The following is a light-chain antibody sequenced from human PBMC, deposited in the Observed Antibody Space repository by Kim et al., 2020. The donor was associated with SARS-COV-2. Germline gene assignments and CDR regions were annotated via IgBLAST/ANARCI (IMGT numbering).Light chain of an antibody. CDR1: QSVSISY. CDR3: QQFGISPYA. J-gene: IGKJ2*01. CDR2: GAS. Sequence: LSPGQRATPSCRASQSVSISYLTRCQQKPGQAPRLLIYGASSRATVIPDRFSGSGSGTDFTLTISRLEPEDFAVYYCQQFGISPYAFGQGTKLQF. V-gene: IGKV3-20*01.